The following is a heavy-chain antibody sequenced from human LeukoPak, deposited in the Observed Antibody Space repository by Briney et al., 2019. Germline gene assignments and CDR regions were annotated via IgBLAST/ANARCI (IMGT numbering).Heavy chain of an antibody. J-gene: IGHJ4*02. D-gene: IGHD6-25*01. CDR2: IYYSGST. V-gene: IGHV4-31*03. CDR1: GGSISSGGYY. CDR3: ARALSSGGALFDY. Sequence: PSQTLSLTCTVSGGSISSGGYYWSWIPQHPGKGLEWIGYIYYSGSTYYNPSLKSRVTISVDTSKNQFSLKLSSVTAADTAVYYCARALSSGGALFDYWGQGTLVTV.